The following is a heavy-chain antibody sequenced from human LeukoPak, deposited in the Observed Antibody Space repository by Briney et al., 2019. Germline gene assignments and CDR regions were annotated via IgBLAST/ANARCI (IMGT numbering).Heavy chain of an antibody. CDR3: AKSRYSGSYIDY. V-gene: IGHV3-30*02. Sequence: GGSLRLSCAASGFTFDDYGMSWVRQAPGKGLEWVAFIRYDGSNKYYADSVKGRFTISRDNSKNTLYLQMNSLRAEDTAVYYCAKSRYSGSYIDYWGQGTLVTVSS. CDR2: IRYDGSNK. J-gene: IGHJ4*02. D-gene: IGHD1-26*01. CDR1: GFTFDDYG.